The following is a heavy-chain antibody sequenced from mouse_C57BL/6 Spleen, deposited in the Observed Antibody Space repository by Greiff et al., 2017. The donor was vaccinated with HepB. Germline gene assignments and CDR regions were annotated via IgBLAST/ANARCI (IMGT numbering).Heavy chain of an antibody. CDR1: GYTFTSYW. CDR3: ARIRGNYDFDY. CDR2: IHPNSGST. J-gene: IGHJ2*01. D-gene: IGHD2-1*01. V-gene: IGHV1-64*01. Sequence: QVQLKQPGAELVKPGASVKLSCKASGYTFTSYWMHWVKQRPGQGLEWIGMIHPNSGSTNYNEKFKSKATLTVDKSSSTAYMQLSSLTSEDSAVYYCARIRGNYDFDYWGQGTTLTVSS.